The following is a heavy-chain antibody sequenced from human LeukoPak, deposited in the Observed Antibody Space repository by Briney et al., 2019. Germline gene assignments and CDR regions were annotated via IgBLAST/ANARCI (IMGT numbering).Heavy chain of an antibody. CDR2: IGTAGDT. V-gene: IGHV3-13*01. Sequence: GGSLRLSCAASGFTFSSYDMHWVRQATGKGLEWVSAIGTAGDTYYPGSVKGRFTISRENAKNSLYLQMNSLRAGDTAVYYCARARSLRYFDSYYFDYWGQGTLVTVSS. D-gene: IGHD3-9*01. CDR3: ARARSLRYFDSYYFDY. CDR1: GFTFSSYD. J-gene: IGHJ4*02.